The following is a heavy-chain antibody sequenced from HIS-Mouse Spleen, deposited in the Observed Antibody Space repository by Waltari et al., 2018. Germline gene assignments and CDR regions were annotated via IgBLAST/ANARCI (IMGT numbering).Heavy chain of an antibody. V-gene: IGHV3-33*06. Sequence: PGKGLEWVAVIWYDGSNKYYADSVKGRFTISRDNSKNTLYLQMNSLRAEDTAVYYCAKDGGIVGATGSSWFDPWGQGTLVTVSS. D-gene: IGHD1-26*01. CDR2: IWYDGSNK. CDR3: AKDGGIVGATGSSWFDP. J-gene: IGHJ5*02.